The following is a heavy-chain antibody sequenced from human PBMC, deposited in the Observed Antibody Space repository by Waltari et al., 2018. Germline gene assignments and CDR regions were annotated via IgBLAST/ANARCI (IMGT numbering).Heavy chain of an antibody. Sequence: EVQLVESGGGLVKPGGSLRLSCAASGFTFSSYSMNWVRQAPGKGLEWVASISSSSSYIYYADSVKGRFTISRDNAKNSLYLQMNSLRAEDTAVYYCARGVIAAAGLPYFDYWGQGTLVTVSS. CDR2: ISSSSSYI. D-gene: IGHD6-13*01. CDR1: GFTFSSYS. J-gene: IGHJ4*02. V-gene: IGHV3-21*01. CDR3: ARGVIAAAGLPYFDY.